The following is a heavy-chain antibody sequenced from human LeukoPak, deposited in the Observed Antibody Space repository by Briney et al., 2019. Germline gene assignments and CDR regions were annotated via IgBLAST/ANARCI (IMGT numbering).Heavy chain of an antibody. J-gene: IGHJ4*02. CDR2: IYYSGST. Sequence: SETLSLTCTVSGGSISSYYWSWIRQPPGKGLEWSEYIYYSGSTNYNPSLKSRVTISVDTSKNQFSLKLSSVTAADTAVYYCARLIGLGEVSPYFDSWGQGRLVTVSS. CDR3: ARLIGLGEVSPYFDS. CDR1: GGSISSYY. D-gene: IGHD3-16*01. V-gene: IGHV4-59*01.